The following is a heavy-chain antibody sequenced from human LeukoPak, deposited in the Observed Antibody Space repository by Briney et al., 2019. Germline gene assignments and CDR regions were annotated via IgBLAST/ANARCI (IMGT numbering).Heavy chain of an antibody. Sequence: HSGGSLRLSCAASRFTFSSYWMNWVRQAPGKGLVWVSRIASDGSSTTYADSVKGRFSISRDNAKNTLYLQMNSLRVEDTAVYYCARGRPHGNDYWGQGTLVTVSS. J-gene: IGHJ4*02. D-gene: IGHD4-23*01. CDR1: RFTFSSYW. V-gene: IGHV3-74*01. CDR3: ARGRPHGNDY. CDR2: IASDGSST.